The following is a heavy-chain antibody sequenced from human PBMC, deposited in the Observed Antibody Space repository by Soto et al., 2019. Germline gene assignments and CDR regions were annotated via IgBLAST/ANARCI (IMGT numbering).Heavy chain of an antibody. CDR2: ISPLKGKT. CDR1: GYTFTNYV. Sequence: ASVKVSCKASGYTFTNYVIHWGRQAPGQGLEWMGWISPLKGKTRYAQKVQGRVSVTTDTSTNTVYMELSGLRYDDTALYYCARSGEHPFDFWGQGTLVTVSS. CDR3: ARSGEHPFDF. V-gene: IGHV1-18*01. D-gene: IGHD6-25*01. J-gene: IGHJ4*02.